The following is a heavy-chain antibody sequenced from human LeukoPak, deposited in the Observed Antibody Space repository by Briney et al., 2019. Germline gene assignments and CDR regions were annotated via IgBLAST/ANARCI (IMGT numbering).Heavy chain of an antibody. D-gene: IGHD6-19*01. CDR3: ASPGSGWYRFDY. J-gene: IGHJ4*02. CDR2: ISGDGGST. Sequence: QSGGSLRLSCAASGFTFDDFAMHRVRQAPGKSLEWVSLISGDGGSTKYADSVKGRFTISRDNSKNSLYLQMNSLRTEDSALYYCASPGSGWYRFDYWGQGTLVTVSS. V-gene: IGHV3-43*02. CDR1: GFTFDDFA.